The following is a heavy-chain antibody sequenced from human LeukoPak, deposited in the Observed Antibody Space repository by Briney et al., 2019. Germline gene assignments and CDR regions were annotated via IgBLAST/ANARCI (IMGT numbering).Heavy chain of an antibody. J-gene: IGHJ1*01. CDR2: ISPTSGGT. D-gene: IGHD5-18*01. V-gene: IGHV1-2*02. CDR1: GYTFTGHY. Sequence: GASVKVSCKASGYTFTGHYMHWVRQAPGQGFEWMGWISPTSGGTTYAQKFQGRVTMTRDTSISTAYMELSRLRSDDTAVYYCARASTAMAPFQHWGQGTLVTVSS. CDR3: ARASTAMAPFQH.